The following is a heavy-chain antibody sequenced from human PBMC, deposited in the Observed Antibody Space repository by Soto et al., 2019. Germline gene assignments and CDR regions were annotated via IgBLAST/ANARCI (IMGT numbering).Heavy chain of an antibody. CDR2: IIPIFGTA. D-gene: IGHD2-2*01. CDR3: ARLTYCSSTSCYPRTFNWFDP. Sequence: QVQLVQSGAEVKKPGSSVKVSCKASGGTFSSYAISWVRQAPGQGLEWMGGIIPIFGTANYAQKFEGRVTIPADASTSTAYMELSSLRSEETAVYYCARLTYCSSTSCYPRTFNWFDPWGQGTLVTVSS. J-gene: IGHJ5*02. V-gene: IGHV1-69*01. CDR1: GGTFSSYA.